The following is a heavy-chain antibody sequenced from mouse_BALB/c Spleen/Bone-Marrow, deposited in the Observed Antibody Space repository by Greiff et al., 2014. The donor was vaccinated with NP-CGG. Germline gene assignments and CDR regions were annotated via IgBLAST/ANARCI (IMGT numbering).Heavy chain of an antibody. D-gene: IGHD3-3*01. CDR2: IHLSDSES. V-gene: IGHV1-61*01. CDR1: GYSFTSYC. J-gene: IGHJ3*01. CDR3: TRYDLTTRAFAY. Sequence: QVQLQQPGAELVRPGGSVKLSCKTSGYSFTSYCMNWVQQRPGKGLEWICIIHLSDSESRLNQRFKDKAILTLDKYSSKAFMQLSSPTSEDSAVYYCTRYDLTTRAFAYWGQGTLVTVSA.